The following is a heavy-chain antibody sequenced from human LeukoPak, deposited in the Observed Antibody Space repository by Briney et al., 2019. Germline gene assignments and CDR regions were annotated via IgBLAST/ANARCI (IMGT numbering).Heavy chain of an antibody. CDR3: ARGGRYCSSTSCPGNAFDI. CDR1: GYTFTSYY. CDR2: INPSGGST. Sequence: ASVKVSCKASGYTFTSYYMHWVRQAPGQGLEWMGIINPSGGSTSYAQKFQGRVTMTRDTSISTAYMELSRLRSDDTAVYYCARGGRYCSSTSCPGNAFDIWGQGTMVTVSS. D-gene: IGHD2-2*01. V-gene: IGHV1-46*01. J-gene: IGHJ3*02.